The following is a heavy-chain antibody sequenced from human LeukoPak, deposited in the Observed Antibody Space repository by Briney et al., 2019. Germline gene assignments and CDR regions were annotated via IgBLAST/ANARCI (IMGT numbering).Heavy chain of an antibody. CDR2: INHSEST. Sequence: PSETLSLTCAVYGGSFSGYYWSWIRQPPGKGLEWIGKINHSESTNYNPSLKSRVTISVDTSKTQFSLKLSSVTAADTAVYYCARGPGDYSTQLVDYWGQGTLVTVSS. CDR1: GGSFSGYY. V-gene: IGHV4-34*01. CDR3: ARGPGDYSTQLVDY. J-gene: IGHJ4*02. D-gene: IGHD2-21*01.